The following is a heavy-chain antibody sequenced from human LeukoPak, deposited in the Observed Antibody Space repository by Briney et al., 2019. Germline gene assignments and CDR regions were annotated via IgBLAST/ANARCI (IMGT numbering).Heavy chain of an antibody. CDR2: NYYCGRI. CDR3: ARQCSGYDTCFDY. Sequence: SETLSLTFTGSGGSLSRYYQSWIRPPPRKGAEGVGNNYYCGRIHYKPSLKSRVTISVDTSRNQFSLKLSSVTAADTAVYYCARQCSGYDTCFDYWGQGTLVTVSS. V-gene: IGHV4-59*08. J-gene: IGHJ4*02. D-gene: IGHD5-12*01. CDR1: GGSLSRYY.